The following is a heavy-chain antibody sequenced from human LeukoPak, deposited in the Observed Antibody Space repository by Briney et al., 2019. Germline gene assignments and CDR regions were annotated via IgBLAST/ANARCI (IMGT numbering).Heavy chain of an antibody. J-gene: IGHJ4*02. CDR2: IYYSGTT. CDR3: ARGVYIAAAQYGY. Sequence: PSETLSLTCTVSGGSISSYYWSWIRQPPGKGLEWIEYIYYSGTTNYNPSLKSRVTISVDTSKNQFSLELSSVTAADTAVYYCARGVYIAAAQYGYWGQGTLVTVSS. V-gene: IGHV4-59*01. CDR1: GGSISSYY. D-gene: IGHD6-13*01.